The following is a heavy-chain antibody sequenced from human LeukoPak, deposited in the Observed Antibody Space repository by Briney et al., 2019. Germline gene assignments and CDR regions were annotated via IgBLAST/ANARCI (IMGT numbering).Heavy chain of an antibody. CDR2: ISNSDGTT. V-gene: IGHV3-23*01. CDR3: AKATGYLL. Sequence: GGSLRLSCAASGFTFSSYGMHWVRQAPGKGLEWVSTISNSDGTTYYADSVKGRFTISRDDSENTLSLQMNSLRADDTAVYYCAKATGYLLWGQGTLVTVSS. CDR1: GFTFSSYG. J-gene: IGHJ4*02. D-gene: IGHD1-14*01.